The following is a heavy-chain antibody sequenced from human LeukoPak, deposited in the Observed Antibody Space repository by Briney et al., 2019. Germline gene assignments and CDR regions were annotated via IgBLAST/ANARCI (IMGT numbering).Heavy chain of an antibody. D-gene: IGHD2-2*01. Sequence: SETLSLTCAVYGGSFSGYYWSWIRQPPGKGLEWIGEINHSGSTNYNPSFKSRVTISVDTSKNQFSLKLSSVTAADTAVYYCARGRGYCSSTSCYYFDYWGQGTLVTVSS. V-gene: IGHV4-34*01. CDR2: INHSGST. J-gene: IGHJ4*02. CDR1: GGSFSGYY. CDR3: ARGRGYCSSTSCYYFDY.